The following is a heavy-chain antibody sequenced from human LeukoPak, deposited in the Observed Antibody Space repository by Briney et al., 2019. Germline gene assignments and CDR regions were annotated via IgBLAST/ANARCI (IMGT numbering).Heavy chain of an antibody. D-gene: IGHD1-20*01. Sequence: SETLSLTCTVSGGSISSGSYYGSWIRQPAGKGLEWIGRIYTSGSTNYNPSLKSRVTISVDTSKNQFSLKLSSVTAADTAVYYCASLSRYNWNLPHYWGQGTLVTVSS. CDR3: ASLSRYNWNLPHY. V-gene: IGHV4-61*02. J-gene: IGHJ4*02. CDR1: GGSISSGSYY. CDR2: IYTSGST.